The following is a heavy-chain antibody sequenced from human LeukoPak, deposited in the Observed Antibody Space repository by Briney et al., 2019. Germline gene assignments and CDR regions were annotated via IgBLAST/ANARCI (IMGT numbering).Heavy chain of an antibody. CDR3: ARVPYGGNSYHYYYGMDV. Sequence: PGGSLRLSCAASGFTFSSYAMHWVRQAPGKGLEWVAVISYDGSNKYYADSVKGRFTISRDNAKNTLYLQMNSLRAEDTAVYYCARVPYGGNSYHYYYGMDVWGQGTTVTVSS. D-gene: IGHD4-23*01. V-gene: IGHV3-30*07. CDR2: ISYDGSNK. J-gene: IGHJ6*02. CDR1: GFTFSSYA.